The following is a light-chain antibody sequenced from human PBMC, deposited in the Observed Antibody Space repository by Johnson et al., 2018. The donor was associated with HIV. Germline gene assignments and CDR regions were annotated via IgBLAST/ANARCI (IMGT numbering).Light chain of an antibody. J-gene: IGLJ1*01. CDR2: DTN. V-gene: IGLV1-51*01. Sequence: QAVLTQPPSVSAAPGQKVTISCSGSSSNIGNNYVSWYQQLPGTAPKLLIYDTNTRPSGIPDRFSGSKSGTSATLGITGLQTGDEADYYCGTWDSSLSALYVFGTGTKVTVL. CDR3: GTWDSSLSALYV. CDR1: SSNIGNNY.